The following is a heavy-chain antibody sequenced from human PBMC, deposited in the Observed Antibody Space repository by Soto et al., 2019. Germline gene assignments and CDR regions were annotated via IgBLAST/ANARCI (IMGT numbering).Heavy chain of an antibody. CDR3: ARMATFGSLNWFDP. Sequence: ASVKVSCKTSGYTFTSYAIHWVRQATGQGLEWMGWMNPGSGDTGYAQKFQGRVTMTRDISTATAYMELSSLRSDDTATYYCARMATFGSLNWFDPWGQGTLVTVSS. J-gene: IGHJ5*02. V-gene: IGHV1-8*02. CDR2: MNPGSGDT. CDR1: GYTFTSYA. D-gene: IGHD3-16*01.